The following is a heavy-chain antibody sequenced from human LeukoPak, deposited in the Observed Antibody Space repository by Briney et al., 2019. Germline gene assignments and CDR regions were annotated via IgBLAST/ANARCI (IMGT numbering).Heavy chain of an antibody. J-gene: IGHJ4*02. Sequence: SETLSLTCTASGGSISSYYWSWIRKPPGKGLEWIGYIYYSGSTNYNPSLKSRVTISVDTSKNQFSLKLSSVTAADTAVYYCARLHGTDFDYWGQGTLVTVSS. CDR3: ARLHGTDFDY. D-gene: IGHD3-10*01. CDR2: IYYSGST. CDR1: GGSISSYY. V-gene: IGHV4-59*01.